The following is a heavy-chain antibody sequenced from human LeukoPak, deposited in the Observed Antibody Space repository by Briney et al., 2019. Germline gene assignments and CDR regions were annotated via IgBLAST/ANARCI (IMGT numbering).Heavy chain of an antibody. D-gene: IGHD1-26*01. V-gene: IGHV1-8*01. J-gene: IGHJ4*02. CDR2: MNPNSGNT. CDR3: ARGFWVGATTELFDY. CDR1: GYTFTSYD. Sequence: ASVKVSCKASGYTFTSYDINWARQATGQGLEWMGWMNPNSGNTGYAQKFQGRVTMTRNTSISTAYMELSSLRSEGTAVYYCARGFWVGATTELFDYWGQGTLVTVSS.